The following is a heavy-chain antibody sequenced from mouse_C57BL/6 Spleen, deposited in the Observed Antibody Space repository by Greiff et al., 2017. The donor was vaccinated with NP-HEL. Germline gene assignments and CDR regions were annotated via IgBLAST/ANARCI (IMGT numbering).Heavy chain of an antibody. CDR1: GYTFTDYN. J-gene: IGHJ2*01. Sequence: EVQLQQSGPELVKPGASVKMSCKASGYTFTDYNMHWVKQSHGKSLEWIGYINPNNGGTSYNQKFKGKATLTVNKSSSTAYMALRSLTSEDSAVYYCARGAQATPREGNYFDYWGQGTTLTVSS. D-gene: IGHD3-2*02. CDR2: INPNNGGT. V-gene: IGHV1-22*01. CDR3: ARGAQATPREGNYFDY.